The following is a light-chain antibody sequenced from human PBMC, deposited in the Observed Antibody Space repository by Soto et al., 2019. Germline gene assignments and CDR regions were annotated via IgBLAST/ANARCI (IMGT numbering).Light chain of an antibody. V-gene: IGKV3-20*01. CDR3: QQFGSSPRT. J-gene: IGKJ1*01. Sequence: EIVLTQSPGTLSLSPGERATLSCRASQSVSSSYLAWYQQKPGQAPRLLIYGASSRATGIPDRFSGSGSGTDFTLTISRLEPEDFAVYYCQQFGSSPRTFGQGPRVDTK. CDR1: QSVSSSY. CDR2: GAS.